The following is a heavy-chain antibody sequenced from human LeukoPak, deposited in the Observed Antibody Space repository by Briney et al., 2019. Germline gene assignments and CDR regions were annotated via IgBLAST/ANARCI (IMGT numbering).Heavy chain of an antibody. D-gene: IGHD2-21*01. Sequence: GRSLRLSCAASGFTFSNYGIHWVRQAPGQGLEWVAAIRHDGSKKYYGDSVKGRFTISRDNSKNTVYLQTNSLRAEDTAVYYCAREQLYSGYYGLDVWGQGTTLTVSS. CDR3: AREQLYSGYYGLDV. CDR2: IRHDGSKK. J-gene: IGHJ6*02. CDR1: GFTFSNYG. V-gene: IGHV3-33*01.